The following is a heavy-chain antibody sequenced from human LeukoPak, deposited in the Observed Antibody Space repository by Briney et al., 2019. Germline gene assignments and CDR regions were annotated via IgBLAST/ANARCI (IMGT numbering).Heavy chain of an antibody. J-gene: IGHJ4*02. CDR2: ISGSGGST. D-gene: IGHD2-15*01. CDR1: GFTFSSYA. V-gene: IGHV3-23*01. CDR3: AKDLRIVVVVAATQSTNNF. Sequence: QPGGSLRLSCAASGFTFSSYAMSWVRQAPGKGLEWVSAISGSGGSTYYADSVKGRFTISRDNSKNTLYLQMNSLRAEDTAVYYCAKDLRIVVVVAATQSTNNFWGQGTLVTVSS.